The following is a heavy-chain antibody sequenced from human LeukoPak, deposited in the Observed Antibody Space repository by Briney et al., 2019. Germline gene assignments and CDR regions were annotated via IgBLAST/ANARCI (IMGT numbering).Heavy chain of an antibody. CDR2: IIPILGIA. J-gene: IGHJ6*02. Sequence: SVKASCKASGGTFSSYAISWVRQAPGQGLEWMGRIIPILGIANYAQKFQGRVTITADKSTSTAYMELSSLRSEDTAVYYCARDLEPYGMDVWGQGTTVTVSS. CDR3: ARDLEPYGMDV. D-gene: IGHD1-1*01. V-gene: IGHV1-69*04. CDR1: GGTFSSYA.